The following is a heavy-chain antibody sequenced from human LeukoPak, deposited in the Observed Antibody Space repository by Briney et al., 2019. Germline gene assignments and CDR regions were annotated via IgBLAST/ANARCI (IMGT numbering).Heavy chain of an antibody. CDR2: ISGSGSRS. V-gene: IGHV3-23*01. CDR3: AKEDRLYDSSGFYVY. Sequence: GGSLRLSCAASRFTLSSYAMSWVRQAPGKGLEWVSTISGSGSRSFYAHSVKGRFTISRDNSKNTLYLQLNSLRAEDTAVYFCAKEDRLYDSSGFYVYWGEGALVTVSS. CDR1: RFTLSSYA. J-gene: IGHJ4*02. D-gene: IGHD3-22*01.